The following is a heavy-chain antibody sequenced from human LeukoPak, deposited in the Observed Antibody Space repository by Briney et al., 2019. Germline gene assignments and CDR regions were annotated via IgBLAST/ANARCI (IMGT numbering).Heavy chain of an antibody. CDR1: GFTFGSYG. Sequence: QPGGSLRLSCAASGFTFGSYGMHCVRQAPGKGLEWVAVISYDGSNKYYADSVKGRFTISRDNSKKPLYLQMNSLRAEDTAVYYCAREGATARGYNWFDPWGQGTLVTVSS. CDR2: ISYDGSNK. CDR3: AREGATARGYNWFDP. J-gene: IGHJ5*02. V-gene: IGHV3-30*03. D-gene: IGHD5-18*01.